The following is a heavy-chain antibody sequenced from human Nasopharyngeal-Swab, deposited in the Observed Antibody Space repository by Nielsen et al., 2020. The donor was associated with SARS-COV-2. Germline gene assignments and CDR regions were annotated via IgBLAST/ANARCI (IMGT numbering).Heavy chain of an antibody. CDR2: IKSKTDGGTT. CDR3: TTGRPGIAVAGTDY. D-gene: IGHD6-19*01. J-gene: IGHJ4*02. V-gene: IGHV3-15*01. Sequence: VRQMPGKGLEWVGRIKSKTDGGTTDYAAPVKGRFTISRDDSKNTLYLQMNSLKTEDTAVYYCTTGRPGIAVAGTDYWGQGTLVTSPQ.